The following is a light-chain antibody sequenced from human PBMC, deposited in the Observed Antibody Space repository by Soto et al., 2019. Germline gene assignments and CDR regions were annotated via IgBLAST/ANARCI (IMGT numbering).Light chain of an antibody. V-gene: IGKV3D-15*01. Sequence: EIVMTQSPATLSVSPGERATLSCRASQSVSSNLAWYQQKPGQAPRLLIYGASNRATGIPDRFSGSGSGTDFTLTISRLEPEDFATYYCQQSYSTPWTFGQGTKVDIK. CDR2: GAS. CDR3: QQSYSTPWT. CDR1: QSVSSN. J-gene: IGKJ1*01.